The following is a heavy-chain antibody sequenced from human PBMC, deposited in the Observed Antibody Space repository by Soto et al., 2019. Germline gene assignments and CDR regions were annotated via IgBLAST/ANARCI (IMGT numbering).Heavy chain of an antibody. CDR1: GFTFSSYA. CDR2: ISYDGSDK. D-gene: IGHD3-16*02. CDR3: AKGLGEISPESYDY. V-gene: IGHV3-30*18. Sequence: QVQLVESGGGVVQPGRSLRVSCAASGFTFSSYAMHWVRLAPGKGLEWVAVISYDGSDKNYADSVKGQFTISRDNSKNTLNLQMNSLRADDTAVYYCAKGLGEISPESYDYWGQGTLITVSS. J-gene: IGHJ4*02.